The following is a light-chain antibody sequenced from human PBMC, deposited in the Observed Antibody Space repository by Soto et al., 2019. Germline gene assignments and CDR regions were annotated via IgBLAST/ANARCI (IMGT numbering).Light chain of an antibody. CDR2: EVS. J-gene: IGLJ1*01. CDR3: CSYAGTYPYV. V-gene: IGLV2-8*01. CDR1: SSDVGGYNF. Sequence: QSVLTQPPSASGSPGQSVTISCTGTSSDVGGYNFVSWYQHHPGKAPKLMIYEVSKRPSGVPDRFSGSKSGNTASLTISGLQAEDEADYYCCSYAGTYPYVFGTGTKVT.